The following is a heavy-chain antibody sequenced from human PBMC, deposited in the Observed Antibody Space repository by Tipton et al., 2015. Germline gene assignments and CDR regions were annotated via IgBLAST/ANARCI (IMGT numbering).Heavy chain of an antibody. CDR2: IFYTGST. V-gene: IGHV4-31*02. J-gene: IGHJ4*02. CDR1: GGAITSDGFY. D-gene: IGHD5-24*01. CDR3: ARDGYNSNYFDY. Sequence: LRLSCTVSGGAITSDGFYWSWIRQHPGKGLEWIGYIFYTGSTYYNPSLKSRATLSVGTSKNQFSLKLSSVTAADTAVYYCARDGYNSNYFDYWGQGTLVTVSS.